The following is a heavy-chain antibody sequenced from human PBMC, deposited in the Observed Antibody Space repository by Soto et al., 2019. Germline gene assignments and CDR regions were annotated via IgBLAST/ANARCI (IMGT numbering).Heavy chain of an antibody. CDR1: GYDFSTYW. CDR2: IYPYDSDT. Sequence: RGESLKISCKVYGYDFSTYWIGWVRQMPGKGLEWMGIIYPYDSDTRYSPSFRGQVTISADKSISTAYLQWSSLKASDTAVYYCGRQGDSSGLIDYWGQVIQVPVSS. J-gene: IGHJ4*02. V-gene: IGHV5-51*01. D-gene: IGHD6-19*01. CDR3: GRQGDSSGLIDY.